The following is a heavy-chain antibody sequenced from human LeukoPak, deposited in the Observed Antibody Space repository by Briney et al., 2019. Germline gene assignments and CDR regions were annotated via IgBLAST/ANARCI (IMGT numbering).Heavy chain of an antibody. CDR1: GFTFSSYW. V-gene: IGHV3-23*01. D-gene: IGHD6-13*01. CDR2: ISGSGGST. J-gene: IGHJ4*02. Sequence: GGSLRLSCAASGFTFSSYWMSWVRQAPGKGLEWVSAISGSGGSTYYADSVKGRFTISRDNSKNTLYLQMNSLRAEDTAVYYCAKGTLRSVGSSWYPYYFDYWGQGTLVTVSS. CDR3: AKGTLRSVGSSWYPYYFDY.